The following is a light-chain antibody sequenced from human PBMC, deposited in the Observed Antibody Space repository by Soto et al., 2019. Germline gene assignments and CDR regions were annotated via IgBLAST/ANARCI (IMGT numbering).Light chain of an antibody. Sequence: EIQMTQSPSSLSVSVGDRVTITCQASRDIRDFLNWYQQKPGKAPKLLIFDASNLEEGVPPRFSGSGSGTHFTFSINSLXPEDVATHYCQHYDNLPPYIFGQGTKVDIK. CDR2: DAS. CDR1: RDIRDF. CDR3: QHYDNLPPYI. V-gene: IGKV1-33*01. J-gene: IGKJ2*01.